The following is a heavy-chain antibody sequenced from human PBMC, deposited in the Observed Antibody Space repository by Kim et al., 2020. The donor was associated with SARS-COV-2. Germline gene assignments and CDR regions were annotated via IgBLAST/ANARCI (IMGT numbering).Heavy chain of an antibody. D-gene: IGHD3-3*01. Sequence: SETLSLTCTVSGGSISSGGYYWSWIRQHPGKGLEWIGYIYYSGSTYYNPSLKSRVTISVDTSKNQFSLKLSSVTAADTAVYYCARGAQFWSGQIYYFDYWGQGTLSPSPQ. CDR1: GGSISSGGYY. V-gene: IGHV4-31*03. J-gene: IGHJ4*02. CDR3: ARGAQFWSGQIYYFDY. CDR2: IYYSGST.